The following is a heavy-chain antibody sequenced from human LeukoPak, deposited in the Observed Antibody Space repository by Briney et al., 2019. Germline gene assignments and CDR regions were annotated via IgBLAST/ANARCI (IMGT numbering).Heavy chain of an antibody. Sequence: SQTLSLTCTVSGGSISSGGYYWSWIRQHPGKGLEWIGYIYYSGSTYYNPSLKSRVTISADTSKNQFSLKLSSVTAADTAVYYCAKDGGEQQLAPFDYWGQGTPVTVSS. CDR3: AKDGGEQQLAPFDY. CDR1: GGSISSGGYY. V-gene: IGHV4-31*03. D-gene: IGHD6-13*01. J-gene: IGHJ4*02. CDR2: IYYSGST.